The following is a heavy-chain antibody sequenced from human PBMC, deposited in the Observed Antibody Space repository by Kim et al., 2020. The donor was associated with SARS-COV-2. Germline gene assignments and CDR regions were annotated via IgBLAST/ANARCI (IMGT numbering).Heavy chain of an antibody. CDR2: ISGGGTSNT. V-gene: IGHV3-23*01. CDR3: ATEGNTKPFEY. CDR1: GFTFSIFA. J-gene: IGHJ4*02. D-gene: IGHD2-8*01. Sequence: GGSLRLSCAASGFTFSIFAMSWVRQTPGKGLEWVSAISGGGTSNTYYADSVRGRFTISRDTSKSILYLQMNSLRIDDTAVYYCATEGNTKPFEYWGQGTLVTVSS.